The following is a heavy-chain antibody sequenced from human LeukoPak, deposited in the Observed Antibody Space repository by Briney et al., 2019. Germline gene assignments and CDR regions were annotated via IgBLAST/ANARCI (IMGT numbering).Heavy chain of an antibody. J-gene: IGHJ4*02. V-gene: IGHV3-53*05. CDR3: AKGASLPRTIFGVVIPPHFDY. Sequence: PGGSLRLSCAASGFTVSSNYMSWVRQAPGKGLEWVSVIYSGGSTYYADSVKGRFTISRDNSKNTLYLQMNSLRAEDTAVYYCAKGASLPRTIFGVVIPPHFDYWGQGTLVTVSS. D-gene: IGHD3-3*01. CDR2: IYSGGST. CDR1: GFTVSSNY.